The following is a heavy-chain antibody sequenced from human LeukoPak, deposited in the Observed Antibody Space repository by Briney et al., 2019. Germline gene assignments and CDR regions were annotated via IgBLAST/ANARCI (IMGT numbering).Heavy chain of an antibody. CDR3: ATTYSGYANFDY. CDR1: GYTFTSYD. V-gene: IGHV1-8*01. CDR2: MNPNSGNT. D-gene: IGHD5-12*01. J-gene: IGHJ4*02. Sequence: ASVKVSSKASGYTFTSYDINWVRQATGQGLEWMGWMNPNSGNTGYAQKFQGRVTMTRNTSISTAYMELSSLRSEDTAVYYCATTYSGYANFDYWGQGTLVTVSS.